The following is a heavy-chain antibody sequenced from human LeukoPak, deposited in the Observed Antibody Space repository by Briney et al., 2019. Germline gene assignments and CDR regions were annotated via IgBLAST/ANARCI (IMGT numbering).Heavy chain of an antibody. V-gene: IGHV3-11*04. Sequence: GGSLRLSCAASGFTFSDYHMNWIRQAPGKGLEWVSYIISSGSTLYYADSVKGRFTISRDNAKNSLYLQMNSLRAEDTAVYYCARELNWNLDYWGQGTLVTVSS. CDR1: GFTFSDYH. J-gene: IGHJ4*02. CDR2: IISSGSTL. CDR3: ARELNWNLDY. D-gene: IGHD1-1*01.